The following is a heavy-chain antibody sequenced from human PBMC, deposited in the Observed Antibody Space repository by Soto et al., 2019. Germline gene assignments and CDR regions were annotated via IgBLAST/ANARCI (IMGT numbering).Heavy chain of an antibody. Sequence: DVQLVESGGGLVKPGGSLRLSCVASGFTFSDHTMSWVRQAPGKGLEWVASVSSGGVHIFYADSVKGRFTISRDNGKTSLYLQMNSLGADDTAVYFCARYSRGWYAYWGQGTLVTVSS. CDR2: VSSGGVHI. J-gene: IGHJ4*02. D-gene: IGHD6-19*01. V-gene: IGHV3-21*01. CDR1: GFTFSDHT. CDR3: ARYSRGWYAY.